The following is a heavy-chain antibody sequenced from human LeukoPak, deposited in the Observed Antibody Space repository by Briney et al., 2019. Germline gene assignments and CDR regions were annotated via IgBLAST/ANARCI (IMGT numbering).Heavy chain of an antibody. D-gene: IGHD2-8*01. J-gene: IGHJ4*02. CDR3: ARGGLTNHFDY. Sequence: QPGGSLRLSCAASRFTLSSYWMHWVRQAPGKGLVWVSRINTDGSSTNYADSVKGRFTISRDNAMNTLYLQMNNLRAEDTAVYYCARGGLTNHFDYWGQGTLVTVSS. V-gene: IGHV3-74*01. CDR2: INTDGSST. CDR1: RFTLSSYW.